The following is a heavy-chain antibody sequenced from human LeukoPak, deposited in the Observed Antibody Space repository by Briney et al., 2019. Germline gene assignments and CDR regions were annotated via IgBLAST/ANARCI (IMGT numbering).Heavy chain of an antibody. CDR2: IYYSGST. V-gene: IGHV4-59*01. J-gene: IGHJ3*02. CDR3: ARDSSVVGPHPGAFDI. D-gene: IGHD1-26*01. CDR1: GGSISSYY. Sequence: SETLSLTCTVSGGSISSYYWSWIRQPPGKGLEWIGYIYYSGSTNYNPSLKSRVTISVDTSKNQFSLKLSSVTAADTAVYYCARDSSVVGPHPGAFDIWGQGTMVTVSS.